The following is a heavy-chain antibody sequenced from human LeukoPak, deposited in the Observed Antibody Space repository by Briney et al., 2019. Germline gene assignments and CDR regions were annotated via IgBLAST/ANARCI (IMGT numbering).Heavy chain of an antibody. CDR1: GGSISSYY. CDR3: ASLRGYNGYDPFDY. V-gene: IGHV4-59*08. J-gene: IGHJ4*02. CDR2: IYFSGST. D-gene: IGHD5-12*01. Sequence: SETLSLTCTVSGGSISSYYWSWIRQPPGRGLEWIGYIYFSGSTNYNPSLKSRVTISLDTSKNQFSLKLRSVTVADTAVYYCASLRGYNGYDPFDYWGQGTLVTVSS.